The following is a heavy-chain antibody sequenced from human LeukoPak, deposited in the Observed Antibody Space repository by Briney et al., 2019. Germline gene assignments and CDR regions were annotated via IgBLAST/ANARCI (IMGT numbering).Heavy chain of an antibody. Sequence: PGGSLRLSCGASGFTFTTHWIHWVRQAPGKGLVWVSRIKPDGSDTNYADSVKGRFTISRDNAKNSLYLQMSSLRAEDTAVYYCARDHYGYSHDNNDAFDMWGQGTMVTVSS. V-gene: IGHV3-74*01. CDR3: ARDHYGYSHDNNDAFDM. J-gene: IGHJ3*02. CDR1: GFTFTTHW. D-gene: IGHD5-18*01. CDR2: IKPDGSDT.